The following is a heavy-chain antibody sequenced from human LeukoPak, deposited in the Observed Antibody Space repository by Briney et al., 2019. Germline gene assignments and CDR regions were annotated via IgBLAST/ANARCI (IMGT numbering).Heavy chain of an antibody. CDR2: IYSGGST. D-gene: IGHD1-26*01. V-gene: IGHV3-53*01. CDR3: ARIVGATLDDY. J-gene: IGHJ4*02. CDR1: GFTVSYNY. Sequence: GGSLRLSCAASGFTVSYNYMSWVRQAPGKGLEWVSVIYSGGSTYYADSVKGRFTISRDNSKNTLYFQMNSLRAEDTAVYYCARIVGATLDDYWGQGTLVTVSS.